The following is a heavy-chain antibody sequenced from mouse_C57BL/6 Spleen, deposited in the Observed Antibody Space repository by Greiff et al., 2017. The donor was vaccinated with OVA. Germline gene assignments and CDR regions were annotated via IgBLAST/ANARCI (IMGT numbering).Heavy chain of an antibody. J-gene: IGHJ3*01. Sequence: QVHVKQPGAELVRPGTSVKLSCKASGYTFTSYWMHWVKQRPGQGLEWIGVIDPSDSYTNYNQKFKGKATLTVDTSSSTAYMQLRSLTSEDSAVYYCARDYSNDLFAYWGQGTLVTVSA. D-gene: IGHD2-12*01. CDR2: IDPSDSYT. V-gene: IGHV1-59*01. CDR3: ARDYSNDLFAY. CDR1: GYTFTSYW.